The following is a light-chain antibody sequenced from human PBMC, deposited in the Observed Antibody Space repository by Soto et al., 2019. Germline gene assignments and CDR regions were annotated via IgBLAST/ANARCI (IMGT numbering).Light chain of an antibody. CDR1: SSDVGGYNY. J-gene: IGLJ2*01. CDR3: SSYTSSSTPLVV. Sequence: QSVLTQPASVSGSPGQSITISCTGTSSDVGGYNYVSWYQQHPGKAPKLMIYDVSNRPSGVSNRFSGSKSGNTASLTISGLQAEDEADYYCSSYTSSSTPLVVFGGGTKLNVL. V-gene: IGLV2-14*01. CDR2: DVS.